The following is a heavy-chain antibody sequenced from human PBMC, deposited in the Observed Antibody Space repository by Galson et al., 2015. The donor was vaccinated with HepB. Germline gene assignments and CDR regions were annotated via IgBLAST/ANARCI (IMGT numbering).Heavy chain of an antibody. V-gene: IGHV3-48*01. Sequence: SLRLSCAASGFTFSSYSMNWVRQAPGKGLEWVSFISSSSSTIYYADSVKGRFTISRDNAKNSLYLQMNSLRAEDTAVYYCARFRYYYDSSGYNDYWGQGTLVTVSS. D-gene: IGHD3-22*01. CDR2: ISSSSSTI. CDR1: GFTFSSYS. CDR3: ARFRYYYDSSGYNDY. J-gene: IGHJ4*02.